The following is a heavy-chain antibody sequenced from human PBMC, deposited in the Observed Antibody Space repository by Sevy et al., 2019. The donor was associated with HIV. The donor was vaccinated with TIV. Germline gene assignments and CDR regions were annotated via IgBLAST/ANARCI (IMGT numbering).Heavy chain of an antibody. CDR2: ISSSSSYI. Sequence: GGSLRLSCAASGFTFSSYSMNWVRQAPGKGLEWVSSISSSSSYIYYADSVKGRFTISRDNAKNSLYLQMNSLRAEDPAVYYCARDTISLPYAFDIWGQGKMVTVSS. J-gene: IGHJ3*02. D-gene: IGHD3-9*01. V-gene: IGHV3-21*01. CDR3: ARDTISLPYAFDI. CDR1: GFTFSSYS.